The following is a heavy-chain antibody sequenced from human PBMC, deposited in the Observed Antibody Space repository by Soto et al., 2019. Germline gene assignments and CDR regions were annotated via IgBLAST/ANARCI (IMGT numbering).Heavy chain of an antibody. J-gene: IGHJ6*02. CDR1: GFTFSSYA. CDR2: ISGSGGST. Sequence: GSLRLSCAASGFTFSSYAMSWVRQAPGKGLEWVSAISGSGGSTYYADSVKGRFTISRDNSKNTLYLQMNSLRAEDTAVYYCAKYSSLGVPAAAPYYYYGMDVWGQGTTVTVSS. V-gene: IGHV3-23*01. CDR3: AKYSSLGVPAAAPYYYYGMDV. D-gene: IGHD2-2*01.